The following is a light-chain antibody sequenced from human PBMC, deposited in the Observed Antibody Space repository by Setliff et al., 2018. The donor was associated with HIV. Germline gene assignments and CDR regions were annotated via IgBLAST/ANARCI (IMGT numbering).Light chain of an antibody. J-gene: IGLJ1*01. CDR2: EVS. V-gene: IGLV2-8*01. CDR3: SSYAGSNIYV. CDR1: SGDVGGYNY. Sequence: QSALTQPPSASGSPGQSVTISCTGTSGDVGGYNYVSWYQQHPGKAPKLMIYEVSQRPSGVPDRFSGSKSGDTASLTVSGLQAEDEADYFCSSYAGSNIYVFGTGTKVTVL.